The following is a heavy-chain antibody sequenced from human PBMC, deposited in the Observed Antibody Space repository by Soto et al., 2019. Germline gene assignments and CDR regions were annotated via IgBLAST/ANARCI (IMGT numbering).Heavy chain of an antibody. V-gene: IGHV5-10-1*01. J-gene: IGHJ6*02. CDR2: IDPSDSYT. D-gene: IGHD5-18*01. CDR1: GYSFTSYW. CDR3: ARHGVFGIHAAQETDGMDV. Sequence: PGESLKISCKGSGYSFTSYWISWVRQMPGKGLEWMGRIDPSDSYTNYSPSFQGHVTISADKSISTAYLQWSSLKASDTAMYYCARHGVFGIHAAQETDGMDVWGQGTTVTVSS.